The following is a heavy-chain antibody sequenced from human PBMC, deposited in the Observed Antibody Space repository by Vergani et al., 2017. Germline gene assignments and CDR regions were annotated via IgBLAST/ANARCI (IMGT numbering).Heavy chain of an antibody. V-gene: IGHV3-11*04. CDR2: ISSSGSTI. CDR3: ARGKGDGSGSDYNVIGNYYCGMDV. CDR1: GFTFSVYY. Sequence: QVHLVESGGGLVKPGGSLRLSCAASGFTFSVYYMSWIRQAPGKGLEWVSYISSSGSTIYYADSVKGRFTFSRDNAKNSRYLQMNGLRAEDTAVYYCARGKGDGSGSDYNVIGNYYCGMDVWGRGTTVTVSS. J-gene: IGHJ6*02. D-gene: IGHD3-10*01.